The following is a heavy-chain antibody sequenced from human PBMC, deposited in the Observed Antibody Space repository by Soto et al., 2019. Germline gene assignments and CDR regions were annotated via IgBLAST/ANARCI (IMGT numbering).Heavy chain of an antibody. Sequence: QVQLQESGPGLVKPSQTLSLTCTVSGGSISSGGYYWSWIRQHPGKGLEWIGYIYYSGSTYYNPXRXSXSTIAVDTSKNQFSLKLSSVPAADTAVYYCARGVIHWGQGTLVTVSS. CDR3: ARGVIH. D-gene: IGHD2-21*01. CDR2: IYYSGST. V-gene: IGHV4-31*01. J-gene: IGHJ4*02. CDR1: GGSISSGGYY.